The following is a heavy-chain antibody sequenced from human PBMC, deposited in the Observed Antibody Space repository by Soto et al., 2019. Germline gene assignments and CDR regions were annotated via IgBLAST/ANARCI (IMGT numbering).Heavy chain of an antibody. CDR3: ARGRYSSSWTSPDYSYYYGMDV. V-gene: IGHV1-69*01. D-gene: IGHD6-13*01. Sequence: QVQLVQSGAEVKKPGSSVKVSCKASGGTFSSYAISWVRQAPGQGLEWMGGIIPIFGTANYAQKFQGRVTITADESTSTAYMELSSLRSEDTAVYYCARGRYSSSWTSPDYSYYYGMDVWGQGTTVTVSS. CDR1: GGTFSSYA. J-gene: IGHJ6*02. CDR2: IIPIFGTA.